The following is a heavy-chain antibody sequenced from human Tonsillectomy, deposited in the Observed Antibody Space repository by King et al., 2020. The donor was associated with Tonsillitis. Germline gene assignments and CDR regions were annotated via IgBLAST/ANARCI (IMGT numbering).Heavy chain of an antibody. CDR1: GFTFSSYG. CDR3: AKDGHTMVRGGHYYYGMDV. J-gene: IGHJ6*02. CDR2: ISYDGSNK. V-gene: IGHV3-30*18. Sequence: VQLVESGGGVVQPGRSLRLSCAASGFTFSSYGMHWVRQAPGKGLEWVAVISYDGSNKYYADSVKGRFTISRDNSKNTLYLQMNSLRAVDTAVYYCAKDGHTMVRGGHYYYGMDVWGQGTTVTVSS. D-gene: IGHD3-10*01.